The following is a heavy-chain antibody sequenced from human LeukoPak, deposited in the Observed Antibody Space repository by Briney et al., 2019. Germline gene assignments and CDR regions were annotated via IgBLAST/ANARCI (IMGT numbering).Heavy chain of an antibody. CDR1: GFTFSSYW. V-gene: IGHV3-74*01. D-gene: IGHD6-19*01. J-gene: IGHJ4*02. CDR3: AREGIAVAGRYYFDY. CDR2: FNSDGSST. Sequence: PGGSLRLSCAALGFTFSSYWMHWVRQAPGKGLVWVSRFNSDGSSTSYADSVKGRFTISRDNAKNTLYLQMNSLRAEDTAVYYCAREGIAVAGRYYFDYWGQGTLVTVSS.